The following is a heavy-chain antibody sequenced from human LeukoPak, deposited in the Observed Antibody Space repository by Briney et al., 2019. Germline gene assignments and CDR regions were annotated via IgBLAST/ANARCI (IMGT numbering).Heavy chain of an antibody. CDR1: GYTFISYS. CDR3: ARDVIRGTAPGGYAFDI. V-gene: IGHV1-18*01. J-gene: IGHJ3*02. CDR2: ICAYNGNT. D-gene: IGHD3-10*01. Sequence: GASVKVSCKASGYTFISYSITWVRQAPGQGLEWVGWICAYNGNTNYAQKLQGRVTMTTDTSTSTAYMELSSLRSEDTAVYYCARDVIRGTAPGGYAFDIWGQGTMVTVSS.